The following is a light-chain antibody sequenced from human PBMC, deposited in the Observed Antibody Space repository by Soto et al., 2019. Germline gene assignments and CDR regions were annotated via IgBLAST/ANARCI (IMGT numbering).Light chain of an antibody. Sequence: QSVLTQPPSASGSPGQSVTISCTGTSSDVGGYNYVSWYQQHPGKAPKLIIFEVTQRPSGVPDRFSGSKSGNTASLTVSGLQAEDEADYYCSSYVISAPFVFGSGTKLTVL. CDR3: SSYVISAPFV. V-gene: IGLV2-8*01. J-gene: IGLJ1*01. CDR2: EVT. CDR1: SSDVGGYNY.